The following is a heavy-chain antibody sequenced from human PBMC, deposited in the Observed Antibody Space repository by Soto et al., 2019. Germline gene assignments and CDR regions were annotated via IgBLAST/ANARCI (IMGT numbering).Heavy chain of an antibody. CDR2: IYSGGST. CDR1: GFTVSSNY. CDR3: ARVSGDYWYFDL. Sequence: EVQLVESGGGLVQPGGSLRLSCAASGFTVSSNYMSWVRQAPGKGLEWVSVIYSGGSTYYPDSVKGRFTISRHHPKNTLYLQMNSLRAEDTAVYYCARVSGDYWYFDLWGRGTLVTVSS. V-gene: IGHV3-53*04. J-gene: IGHJ2*01. D-gene: IGHD4-17*01.